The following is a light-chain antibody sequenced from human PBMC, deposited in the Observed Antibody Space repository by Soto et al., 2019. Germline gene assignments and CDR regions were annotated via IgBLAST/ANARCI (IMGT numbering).Light chain of an antibody. J-gene: IGKJ2*01. CDR2: LVS. Sequence: DVLMTQSPLSLPVTLGQPASISCRSSQSLVHNNGNTYLNWFHQRPGQSPRRLLYLVSKWDSGVLDRFSGTGSGSDFTLKISRVEAEDVGTYYCIQSTHWPYTFGQGTKLEIQ. CDR3: IQSTHWPYT. CDR1: QSLVHNNGNTY. V-gene: IGKV2-30*02.